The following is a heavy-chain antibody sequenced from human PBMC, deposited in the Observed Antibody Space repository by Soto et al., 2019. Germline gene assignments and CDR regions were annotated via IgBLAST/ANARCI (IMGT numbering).Heavy chain of an antibody. Sequence: QLQLQESGPGLGKPSEPLSLTCPVSVGSFRSSIYYWGWTRQPPGKGLEWIGSIYYSGSTYYNPSLKSRVTISVDTSKNQFSLKLSSVTAADTAVYYCDMVRGVIINYCGQGTLVTVSS. CDR3: DMVRGVIINY. D-gene: IGHD3-10*01. V-gene: IGHV4-39*01. CDR1: VGSFRSSIYY. CDR2: IYYSGST. J-gene: IGHJ4*02.